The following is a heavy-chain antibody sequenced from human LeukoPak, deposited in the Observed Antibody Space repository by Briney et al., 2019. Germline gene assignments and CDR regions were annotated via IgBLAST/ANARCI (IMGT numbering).Heavy chain of an antibody. CDR3: AREMISYEYAFDM. J-gene: IGHJ3*02. V-gene: IGHV3-53*01. Sequence: GGSLRLSCAPSGFSLTTKYMRWVRQAPGEGIEGGLFMFSRGGTIYSASLKGRFIISTDNSTNTLFLEMNSLRAEDTAVYYCAREMISYEYAFDMWGQGTMVTVSS. CDR1: GFSLTTKY. D-gene: IGHD3/OR15-3a*01. CDR2: MFSRGGT.